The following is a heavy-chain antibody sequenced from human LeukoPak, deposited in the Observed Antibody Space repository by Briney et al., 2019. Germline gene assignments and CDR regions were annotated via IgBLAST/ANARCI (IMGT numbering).Heavy chain of an antibody. CDR2: ISSSGDTI. CDR1: GLTFSDYY. Sequence: GGSLRLSCAVSGLTFSDYYMSWIRQAPGKGLEWLSYISSSGDTIYYADSVKGRFTISRDNAKNSLYLQINSLRAEDTAVYFCARIGGYGIPAYWGQGTLVTVSP. J-gene: IGHJ4*02. CDR3: ARIGGYGIPAY. D-gene: IGHD5-12*01. V-gene: IGHV3-11*01.